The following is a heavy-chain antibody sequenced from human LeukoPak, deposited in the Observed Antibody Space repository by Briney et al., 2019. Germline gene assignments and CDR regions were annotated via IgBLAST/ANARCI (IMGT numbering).Heavy chain of an antibody. Sequence: PGRSLRLSCAASGFTFDDYAMHWVRQAPGKGLEWVSGISWNSGSIGYADSVKGRFTISRDNAKNSLYLQMNSLRAEDTALYYCAKDIVGATQDKTTGFDYWGQGTLVTVSS. CDR1: GFTFDDYA. V-gene: IGHV3-9*01. CDR3: AKDIVGATQDKTTGFDY. D-gene: IGHD1-26*01. J-gene: IGHJ4*02. CDR2: ISWNSGSI.